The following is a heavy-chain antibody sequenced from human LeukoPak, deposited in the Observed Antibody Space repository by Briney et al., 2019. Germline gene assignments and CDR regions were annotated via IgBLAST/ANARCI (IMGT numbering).Heavy chain of an antibody. D-gene: IGHD3-16*01. V-gene: IGHV1-18*01. Sequence: ASVKVSCKASGGTFSSYAISWVRQAPGQGLEWMGWISAYNGNTNYAQKLQGRVTMTTDTSTSTAYMELRSLRSDDTAVYYCAGLGASGYYYMDVWGKGTTVTVSS. J-gene: IGHJ6*03. CDR2: ISAYNGNT. CDR1: GGTFSSYA. CDR3: AGLGASGYYYMDV.